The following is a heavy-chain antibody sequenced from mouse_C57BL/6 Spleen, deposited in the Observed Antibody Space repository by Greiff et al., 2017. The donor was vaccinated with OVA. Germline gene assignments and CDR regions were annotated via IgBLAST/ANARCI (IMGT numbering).Heavy chain of an antibody. Sequence: QVHVKQSGADLASPGASVKISCKVSGSTFPSYPLHWVKQRPGRGLEWIGYINPSRGYTKYNQKFKDKATLTADKSSSTAYMQLSSLTSEDSAVYYCATNSYFDYWGQGTTLTVSS. V-gene: IGHV1-4*01. CDR3: ATNSYFDY. CDR2: INPSRGYT. J-gene: IGHJ2*01. D-gene: IGHD4-1*01. CDR1: GSTFPSYP.